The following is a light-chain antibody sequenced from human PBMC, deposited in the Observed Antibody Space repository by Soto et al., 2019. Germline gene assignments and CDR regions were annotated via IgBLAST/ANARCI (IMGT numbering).Light chain of an antibody. CDR1: SSDVGAYNS. Sequence: QSVLTQPASVSGSPGQSITISCTGTSSDVGAYNSVSWYQQHPDKAPKLIIYEVRHRPSGVSNRFSGSKSGHTASLTISGLQAEDEADYYCSSYTSFSTLVFGGGTKLTVL. J-gene: IGLJ2*01. CDR2: EVR. CDR3: SSYTSFSTLV. V-gene: IGLV2-14*01.